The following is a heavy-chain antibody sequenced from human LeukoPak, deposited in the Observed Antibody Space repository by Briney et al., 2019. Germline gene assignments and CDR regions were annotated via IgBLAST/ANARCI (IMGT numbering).Heavy chain of an antibody. J-gene: IGHJ4*02. D-gene: IGHD2-2*02. Sequence: GGSLRLSCAASGFTFEEYGMHWVRQVPGKGLEWVSAISWNSDNIDYADSVKGRFTISRDNAKNSLYLEMSSLRNEDAAFYYCAKAGCSSTTCYTNSWGQGTLVTVSS. V-gene: IGHV3-9*01. CDR1: GFTFEEYG. CDR3: AKAGCSSTTCYTNS. CDR2: ISWNSDNI.